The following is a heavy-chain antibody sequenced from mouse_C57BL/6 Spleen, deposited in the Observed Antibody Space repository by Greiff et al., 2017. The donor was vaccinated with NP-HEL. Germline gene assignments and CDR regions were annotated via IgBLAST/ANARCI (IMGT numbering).Heavy chain of an antibody. V-gene: IGHV14-4*01. CDR3: TTNYGYEGAWFAY. D-gene: IGHD2-2*01. CDR2: IDPENGDT. Sequence: EVQLQQSGAELVRPGASVKLSCTASGFNIKDDYMHWVKQRPEQGLEWIGWIDPENGDTEYASKFQGKATITADTSSNTAYLQLSSLTSEDTAVYYCTTNYGYEGAWFAYWGQGTLVTVSA. CDR1: GFNIKDDY. J-gene: IGHJ3*01.